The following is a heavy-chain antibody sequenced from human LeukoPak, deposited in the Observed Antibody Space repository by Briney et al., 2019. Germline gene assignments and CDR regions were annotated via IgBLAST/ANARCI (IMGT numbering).Heavy chain of an antibody. CDR2: INPSGGST. CDR3: ARGGYSYGYVSFDI. D-gene: IGHD5-18*01. Sequence: ASVKVSCKASGYTFTSYYMHWVRQAPGQGLEWMGIINPSGGSTSYAQKFQGRVTMTRDMSISTAYMELSRLRSDDTAVYYCARGGYSYGYVSFDIWGQGTMVTVSS. CDR1: GYTFTSYY. V-gene: IGHV1-46*01. J-gene: IGHJ3*02.